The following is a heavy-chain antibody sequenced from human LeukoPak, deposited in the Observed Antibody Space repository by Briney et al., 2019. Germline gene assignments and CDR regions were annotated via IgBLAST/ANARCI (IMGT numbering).Heavy chain of an antibody. CDR3: AREEGDYGGNSDYFDY. J-gene: IGHJ4*02. CDR2: IYYSGST. D-gene: IGHD4-23*01. V-gene: IGHV4-39*02. Sequence: SETLSLTCTVSGGSISSSSYYWGWIRQPPGKGLEWIGSIYYSGSTYYNPSLKSRVTISVDTSKNQFSLKLSSVTAADTAVYYCAREEGDYGGNSDYFDYWGQGTLVTVSS. CDR1: GGSISSSSYY.